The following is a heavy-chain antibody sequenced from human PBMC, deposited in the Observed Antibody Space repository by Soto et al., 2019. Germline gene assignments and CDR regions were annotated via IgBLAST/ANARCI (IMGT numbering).Heavy chain of an antibody. Sequence: ASVKVSCKASGYTFTSYYMHWVLQAPGQGLEWMGIINPSGGSTSYAQKFQGRVTMTRDTSTSTVYMELSSLRSEDTAVYYCARDKAVAGTGVDVDAFDIWGQGTMVTVSS. D-gene: IGHD6-19*01. V-gene: IGHV1-46*01. CDR1: GYTFTSYY. J-gene: IGHJ3*02. CDR3: ARDKAVAGTGVDVDAFDI. CDR2: INPSGGST.